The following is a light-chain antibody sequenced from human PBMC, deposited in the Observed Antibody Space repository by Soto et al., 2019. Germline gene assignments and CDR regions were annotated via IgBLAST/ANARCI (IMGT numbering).Light chain of an antibody. CDR3: QQYNTYPWT. J-gene: IGKJ1*01. Sequence: EIVMTQSPSTLSLSPGERATLSCRASQSVSSNLAWYQQKPGQAPSLLIFGASTRATGIPDRFSGSGSGTEFTLTISSLQPDDFATYYCQQYNTYPWTFGQGTKVDIK. CDR1: QSVSSN. V-gene: IGKV3-15*01. CDR2: GAS.